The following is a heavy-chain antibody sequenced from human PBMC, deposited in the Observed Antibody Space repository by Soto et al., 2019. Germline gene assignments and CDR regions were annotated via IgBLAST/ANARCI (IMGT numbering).Heavy chain of an antibody. D-gene: IGHD3-22*01. V-gene: IGHV4-34*01. CDR1: GGSFSGYY. Sequence: ILSLTCAVYGGSFSGYYWSWIRQPPGKGLEWIGEINHSGSTNYNPSLKSRVTISVDTSKNQFSLKLSSVTAADTAVYYCARGDVTYYYDSSGSTPPRLFDYWGQGTLVTVSS. J-gene: IGHJ4*02. CDR3: ARGDVTYYYDSSGSTPPRLFDY. CDR2: INHSGST.